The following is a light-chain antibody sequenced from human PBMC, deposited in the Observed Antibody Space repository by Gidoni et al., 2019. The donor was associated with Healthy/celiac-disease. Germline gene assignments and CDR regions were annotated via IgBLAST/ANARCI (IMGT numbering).Light chain of an antibody. CDR3: QSYDSSLSGYVV. CDR1: SSNIGAGYD. V-gene: IGLV1-40*01. CDR2: GNS. Sequence: QSVLTQPPSVSGVPGQRVTISCTESSSNIGAGYDVHWYQQLPGTAPKLLIYGNSNRPSGVPDRFSGSKSGTSASLAITGLQAEDEADYYCQSYDSSLSGYVVFGGGTKLTVL. J-gene: IGLJ2*01.